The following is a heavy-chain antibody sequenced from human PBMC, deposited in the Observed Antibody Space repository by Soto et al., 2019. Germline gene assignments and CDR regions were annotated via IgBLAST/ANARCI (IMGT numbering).Heavy chain of an antibody. CDR3: AIAPRYGMDV. J-gene: IGHJ6*02. Sequence: EVQLVASGGGLVQPGGSLRLSCSASGFTFSSYWMHWVRQAPGNGLVWLSRINSDGSRATYADSVKGRFTISRDKAKSTLYLQMNSLRAEDTAMYYCAIAPRYGMDVWGQGITVTVSS. V-gene: IGHV3-74*01. CDR1: GFTFSSYW. CDR2: INSDGSRA.